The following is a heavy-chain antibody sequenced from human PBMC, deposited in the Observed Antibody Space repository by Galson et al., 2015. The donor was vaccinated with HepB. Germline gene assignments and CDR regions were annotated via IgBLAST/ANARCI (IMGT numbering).Heavy chain of an antibody. CDR2: ISYDGVDK. D-gene: IGHD6-19*01. Sequence: SLRLSCAATGFTFSDYYMEWVRQAPGEGLEWVADISYDGVDKYYADSVQGRFTISRDNAKNTLYLQMNRLKTEDTAVYYCAKAEVPFSSGWDYYDYWGQGTRVTVSS. CDR3: AKAEVPFSSGWDYYDY. CDR1: GFTFSDYY. J-gene: IGHJ4*02. V-gene: IGHV3-30*18.